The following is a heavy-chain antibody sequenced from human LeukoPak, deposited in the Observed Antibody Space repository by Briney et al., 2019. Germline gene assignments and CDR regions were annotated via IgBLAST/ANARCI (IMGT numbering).Heavy chain of an antibody. J-gene: IGHJ5*02. Sequence: SVKVSCKASGGTFSSYAISWVRQAPGQGLEWMGGIIPIFGTANYAQKFQGRVTITTDESTSTAYMELSSLRSEDTAVYYCARGLYCSSTSCYTSSLLGISFWFDPWGQGTLVTVSS. CDR3: ARGLYCSSTSCYTSSLLGISFWFDP. CDR2: IIPIFGTA. CDR1: GGTFSSYA. D-gene: IGHD2-2*02. V-gene: IGHV1-69*05.